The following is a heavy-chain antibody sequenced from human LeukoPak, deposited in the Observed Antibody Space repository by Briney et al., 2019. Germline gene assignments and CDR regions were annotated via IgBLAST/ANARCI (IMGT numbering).Heavy chain of an antibody. CDR3: AKLPVATNDYY. V-gene: IGHV3-9*01. CDR2: ISWNSGSI. D-gene: IGHD5-12*01. CDR1: GFTFDDYA. J-gene: IGHJ4*02. Sequence: GGSLRLSCAASGFTFDDYAMHWVRQAPGKGLEWVSGISWNSGSIGYADSVKGRFTISRDNSKNTLYLQVNSLRAEDTAVYYCAKLPVATNDYYWGQGTLVTVSS.